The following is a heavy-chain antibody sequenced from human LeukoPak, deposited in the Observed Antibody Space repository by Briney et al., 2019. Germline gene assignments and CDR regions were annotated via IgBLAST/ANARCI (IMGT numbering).Heavy chain of an antibody. CDR1: GFTFSSYW. CDR2: IKQDGSEK. CDR3: ARLGTIFGVVIDIRVFDY. V-gene: IGHV3-7*01. J-gene: IGHJ4*02. D-gene: IGHD3-3*01. Sequence: GGSLRLSCAASGFTFSSYWMSWVRQAPGKGLEWVASIKQDGSEKYYVDSVKGRFTISRDNAKNSLYLQMNSLRAEDTAVYYCARLGTIFGVVIDIRVFDYWGQGTLVSVSS.